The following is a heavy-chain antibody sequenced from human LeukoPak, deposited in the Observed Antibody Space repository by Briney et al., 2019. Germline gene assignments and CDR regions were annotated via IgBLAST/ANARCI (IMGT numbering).Heavy chain of an antibody. CDR3: ARDLYYYDSSGYLNDAFDI. CDR1: GGSISSYY. CDR2: IYYSGST. V-gene: IGHV4-30-4*08. D-gene: IGHD3-22*01. J-gene: IGHJ3*02. Sequence: PSETLSLTCTVSGGSISSYYWSWIRQPPGKGLEWIGYIYYSGSTYYNPSLKSRVTISVDTSKNQFSLKLSSVTAADTAVYYCARDLYYYDSSGYLNDAFDIWGQGTMVTVSP.